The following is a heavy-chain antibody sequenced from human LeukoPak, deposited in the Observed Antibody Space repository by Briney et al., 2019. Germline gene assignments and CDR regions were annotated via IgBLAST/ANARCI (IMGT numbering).Heavy chain of an antibody. Sequence: SETLSLTCTVSGGSISSSSYYWGWIRQPPGRGLEWIGSIYYSGSTYYNPALKSRVTISVDTSKNQFSLKLSSVTAADTAVYYCARDMQQWLDYYMDVWGKGTTVTVSS. CDR1: GGSISSSSYY. V-gene: IGHV4-39*07. CDR2: IYYSGST. J-gene: IGHJ6*03. CDR3: ARDMQQWLDYYMDV. D-gene: IGHD6-19*01.